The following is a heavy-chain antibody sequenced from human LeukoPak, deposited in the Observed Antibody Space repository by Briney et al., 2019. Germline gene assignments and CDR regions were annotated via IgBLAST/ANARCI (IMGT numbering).Heavy chain of an antibody. CDR2: ISGSGGST. CDR3: ANGIAVAGLTEVYYYYGMDV. Sequence: GGTLRLSCAASGFTFSSYAMSWVRHAPGKGLEWVSAISGSGGSTYYADSVKGRFTISRDNSKNTLYLQMNSLRAEDTAVYYCANGIAVAGLTEVYYYYGMDVWGQGTTVTVSS. J-gene: IGHJ6*02. CDR1: GFTFSSYA. D-gene: IGHD6-19*01. V-gene: IGHV3-23*01.